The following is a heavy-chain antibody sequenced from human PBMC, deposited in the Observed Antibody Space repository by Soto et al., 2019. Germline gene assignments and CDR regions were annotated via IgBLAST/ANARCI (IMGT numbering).Heavy chain of an antibody. CDR3: ARAASAAGSRYFDY. D-gene: IGHD6-13*01. V-gene: IGHV3-11*06. CDR2: ISSTSRHT. Sequence: QVHLVESGGGLVKPGGSLRLSCAASGFTFSDYYVTWLRLAPGKGLEWLSYISSTSRHTDYADSVKGRFTISRDNANNSLSLQMDSLRVDDTAVYFCARAASAAGSRYFDYWGQGALVTVSS. CDR1: GFTFSDYY. J-gene: IGHJ4*02.